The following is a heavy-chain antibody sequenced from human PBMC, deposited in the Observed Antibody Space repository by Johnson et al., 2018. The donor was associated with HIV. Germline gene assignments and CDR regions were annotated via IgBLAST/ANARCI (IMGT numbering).Heavy chain of an antibody. D-gene: IGHD3-16*01. V-gene: IGHV3-NL1*01. CDR1: GFTFSSYA. Sequence: QVQLVESGGGVVQPGRSLRLSCAASGFTFSSYAMHWVRQAPGKGLEWVSGINWNGDSTGYADSVKGRFTISRDNSKNTLYLQMNSLRAEDTAVYYCARAYTYGAFDLWGQGTLVTVSS. CDR3: ARAYTYGAFDL. J-gene: IGHJ3*01. CDR2: INWNGDST.